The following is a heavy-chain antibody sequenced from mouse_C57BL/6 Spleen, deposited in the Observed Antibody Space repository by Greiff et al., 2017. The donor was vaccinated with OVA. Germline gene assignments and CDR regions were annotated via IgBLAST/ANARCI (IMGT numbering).Heavy chain of an antibody. J-gene: IGHJ2*01. CDR3: ARRGYYGSSDY. CDR1: GYTFTSYW. CDR2: IHPNSGST. Sequence: QVQLQQPGAELVKPGASVKLSCKASGYTFTSYWMHWVKQRPGQGLEWIGMIHPNSGSTNYNEKFKSQATLTVDKSSSTAYMQLSSLTSEDSAVYYCARRGYYGSSDYWGQGTTLTVSS. V-gene: IGHV1-64*01. D-gene: IGHD1-1*01.